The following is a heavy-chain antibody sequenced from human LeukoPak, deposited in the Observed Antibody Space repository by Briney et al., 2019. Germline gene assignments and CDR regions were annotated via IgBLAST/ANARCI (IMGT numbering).Heavy chain of an antibody. CDR3: AEGTGPVSYYYGMDV. CDR2: VSAYKGDT. V-gene: IGHV1-18*01. J-gene: IGHJ6*02. CDR1: GYTFSSYG. Sequence: GASLKVSCKTSGYTFSSYGISWLRQAPGQGLEWMGWVSAYKGDTDYSQKFQGRLTVTRDTSTSTAYMELQSLTSDDTAVYYCAEGTGPVSYYYGMDVWGQGTTVTVSS. D-gene: IGHD7-27*01.